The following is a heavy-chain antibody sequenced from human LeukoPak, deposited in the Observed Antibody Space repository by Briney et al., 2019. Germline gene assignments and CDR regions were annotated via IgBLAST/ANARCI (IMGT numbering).Heavy chain of an antibody. CDR3: AKIGELDYDFWSGYLLGDY. CDR1: GFTFSSYG. V-gene: IGHV3-30*18. D-gene: IGHD3-3*01. Sequence: PGRSLRLSCAASGFTFSSYGMHWVRQAPGKGLEWVAVISYDGSNKYYADSVKGRFTISRDNSKNTLYLQMNSLRAEDTAVYYCAKIGELDYDFWSGYLLGDYWGQRTLVTVSS. J-gene: IGHJ4*02. CDR2: ISYDGSNK.